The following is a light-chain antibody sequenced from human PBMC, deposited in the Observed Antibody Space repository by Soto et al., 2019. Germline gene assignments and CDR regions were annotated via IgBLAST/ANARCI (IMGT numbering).Light chain of an antibody. Sequence: QSVLTQPPSVSGAPGQRVTISCTRSNSNIGADSEVHWYQQFPGTAPKLLISHNTSRPSGVPGRFSGSRSATSASLAITGLQSEDEADYCCQSFDSSLAAPILGVGTKLTVL. CDR1: NSNIGADSE. CDR3: QSFDSSLAAPI. J-gene: IGLJ2*01. CDR2: HNT. V-gene: IGLV1-40*01.